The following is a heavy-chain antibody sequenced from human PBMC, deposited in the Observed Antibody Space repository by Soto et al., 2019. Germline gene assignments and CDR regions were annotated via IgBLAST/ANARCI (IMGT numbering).Heavy chain of an antibody. CDR2: ISSSGSTI. V-gene: IGHV3-48*03. Sequence: GSXKLSCAASGFTFSIYEMNCVRQAPGKGLEWVSYISSSGSTIYYADSVKGRFTISRDNAKNSLYLQMNSLRAEDTAVYYCVGVGAAAFDPWGQGTLVTVSS. D-gene: IGHD6-13*01. CDR1: GFTFSIYE. J-gene: IGHJ5*02. CDR3: VGVGAAAFDP.